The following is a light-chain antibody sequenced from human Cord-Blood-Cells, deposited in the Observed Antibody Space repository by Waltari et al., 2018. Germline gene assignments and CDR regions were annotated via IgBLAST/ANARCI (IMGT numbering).Light chain of an antibody. V-gene: IGKV1-39*01. CDR3: QQSYSTPPFT. Sequence: DIQMTQPPSSLSASVGDRVTITCRASQSIISYLNWYQQKPGKAPKLLIYAASSLQSGVPPRFSGSGSGTDFTLTISSLQPEDFATYYCQQSYSTPPFTFGPGTKVDIK. CDR2: AAS. J-gene: IGKJ3*01. CDR1: QSIISY.